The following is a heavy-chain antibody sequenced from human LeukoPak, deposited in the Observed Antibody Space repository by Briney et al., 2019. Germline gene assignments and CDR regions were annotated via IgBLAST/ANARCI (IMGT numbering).Heavy chain of an antibody. CDR3: ARVDSSGFYYYYMDV. Sequence: ASVKVSCKASAYTFTGFYMHWLRQAPGQGLEWMGWINPNSGGTNYAQRFQGRVTMTRDTSIRTAYMELSRLRSDDTAVYYCARVDSSGFYYYYMDVWGKGTTVTVSS. CDR2: INPNSGGT. V-gene: IGHV1-2*02. J-gene: IGHJ6*03. D-gene: IGHD3-22*01. CDR1: AYTFTGFY.